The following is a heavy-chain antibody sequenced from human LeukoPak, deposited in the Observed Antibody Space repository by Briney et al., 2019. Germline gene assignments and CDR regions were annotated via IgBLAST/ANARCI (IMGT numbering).Heavy chain of an antibody. J-gene: IGHJ5*02. CDR3: ARVLTLWFGELRGANWFDP. CDR2: ISAYNGNT. Sequence: ASVKVSCKASGYTFTSYGISWVRQAPGQGLEWMGWISAYNGNTNYAQKLQGRVTMTTDTSTSTAYMELRSLRSDDTAVYYCARVLTLWFGELRGANWFDPWGQGTLVTVSS. V-gene: IGHV1-18*01. CDR1: GYTFTSYG. D-gene: IGHD3-10*01.